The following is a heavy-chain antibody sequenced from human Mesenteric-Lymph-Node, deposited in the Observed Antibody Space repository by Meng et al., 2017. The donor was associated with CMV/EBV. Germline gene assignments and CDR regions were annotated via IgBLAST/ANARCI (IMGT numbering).Heavy chain of an antibody. J-gene: IGHJ6*02. CDR2: IYYSGST. Sequence: SETLSLTCTVSGGSVSSGSYYWSWIRQPPGKGLEWIGYIYYSGSTNYNPSLKSRVTISVDTSKNQFSLKLYSVTAADSAVYYCARVLRLRYYYAMDVWGQGTTVTVSS. CDR1: GGSVSSGSYY. V-gene: IGHV4-61*01. D-gene: IGHD3-3*01. CDR3: ARVLRLRYYYAMDV.